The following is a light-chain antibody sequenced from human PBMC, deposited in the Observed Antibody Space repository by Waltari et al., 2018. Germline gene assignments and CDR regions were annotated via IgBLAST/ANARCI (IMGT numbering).Light chain of an antibody. CDR2: EVT. Sequence: QSALTQPASVSGSPGQSITISCSGTNSDVGGSNYVFWFQQHPGKAPKLMIYEVTYRPSGVSNRFSGSKSGNTASLTISGLQAEDEADYYCSSYTSSSLVVFGGGTKLTVL. CDR1: NSDVGGSNY. J-gene: IGLJ2*01. V-gene: IGLV2-14*01. CDR3: SSYTSSSLVV.